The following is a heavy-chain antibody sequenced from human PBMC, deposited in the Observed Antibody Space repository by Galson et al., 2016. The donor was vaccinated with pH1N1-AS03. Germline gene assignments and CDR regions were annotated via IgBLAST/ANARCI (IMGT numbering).Heavy chain of an antibody. V-gene: IGHV3-21*01. Sequence: SLRLSCAASGFMFSTYSMNWVRQAPGKGLEWVSSITSTSYKNYADSVKGRFTIPRDNAKNSLYLQMNSLRAEDASVYYCARSSCPTHYSSSCPGGYYFDYWGQGTLVTVSS. D-gene: IGHD6-13*01. CDR3: ARSSCPTHYSSSCPGGYYFDY. CDR2: ITSTSYK. CDR1: GFMFSTYS. J-gene: IGHJ4*02.